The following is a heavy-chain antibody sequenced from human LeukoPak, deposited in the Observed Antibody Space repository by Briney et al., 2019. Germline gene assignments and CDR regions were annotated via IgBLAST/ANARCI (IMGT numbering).Heavy chain of an antibody. D-gene: IGHD4-17*01. CDR2: INPNSGGT. CDR1: GYIFTGYY. J-gene: IGHJ4*02. Sequence: ASVKVSCKASGYIFTGYYMHWVRQAPGQGLEWMGWINPNSGGTNYAQKFQGWVTMTRDTSISTAYMELSSLRSEDTAVYYCARDKENGDYSYWGQGTLVTVSS. CDR3: ARDKENGDYSY. V-gene: IGHV1-2*04.